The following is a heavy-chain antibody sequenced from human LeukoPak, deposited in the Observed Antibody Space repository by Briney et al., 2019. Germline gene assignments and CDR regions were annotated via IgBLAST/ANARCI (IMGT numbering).Heavy chain of an antibody. CDR3: VRSGYDYDWFDP. V-gene: IGHV1-69*08. Sequence: ASVKVSCKASGGSFSDYSISWVRQAPAQGLEWMGRIIAILDTAHYAQKFQGRFTITADKSTTTVYMALSSLRSDDTAVYYCVRSGYDYDWFDPWGQGTLVTVSS. D-gene: IGHD5-12*01. CDR2: IIAILDTA. J-gene: IGHJ5*02. CDR1: GGSFSDYS.